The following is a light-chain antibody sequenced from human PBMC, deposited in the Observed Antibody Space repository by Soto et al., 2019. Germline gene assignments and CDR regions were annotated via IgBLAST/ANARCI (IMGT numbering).Light chain of an antibody. CDR2: GAS. V-gene: IGKV3-15*01. CDR1: QNVRSN. J-gene: IGKJ1*01. CDR3: QQYGSSPRT. Sequence: EIVMTQSPATLSVSPGERATLSCRASQNVRSNLAWYQHKPGQAPRLLIYGASTRATGIPARFSGRGSGTDFSLTISRLEAEDFAVYYCQQYGSSPRTFGQGTKVDI.